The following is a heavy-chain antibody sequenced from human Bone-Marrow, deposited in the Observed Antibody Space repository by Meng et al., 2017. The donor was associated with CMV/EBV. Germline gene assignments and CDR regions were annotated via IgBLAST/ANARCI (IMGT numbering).Heavy chain of an antibody. CDR2: IYQSGST. CDR1: TYSISTDYY. V-gene: IGHV4-38-2*02. CDR3: ARDALWFPYDY. Sequence: SETLSLTCTVSTYSISTDYYWGWIRQPPGKGLEWVASIYQSGSTYYNPSLKSRVTISVDRSKNQFSLKLSSVTAADTAVYYCARDALWFPYDYWGQGTLVTVSS. J-gene: IGHJ4*02. D-gene: IGHD3-10*01.